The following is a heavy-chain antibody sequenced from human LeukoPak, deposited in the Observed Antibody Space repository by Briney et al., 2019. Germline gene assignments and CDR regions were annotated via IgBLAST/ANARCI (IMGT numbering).Heavy chain of an antibody. CDR3: ARDNVGSCSGGTCFDY. D-gene: IGHD2-15*01. CDR1: GFTFSTYW. CDR2: IKQDGSEK. J-gene: IGHJ4*02. Sequence: GGSLRLPCAVSGFTFSTYWMSWVRQAPGKGLEWVANIKQDGSEKNYVDSVKGRFTISRDNAKNSLYLQMNSLRAEDTAVYYCARDNVGSCSGGTCFDYWGQGTLVTVSS. V-gene: IGHV3-7*01.